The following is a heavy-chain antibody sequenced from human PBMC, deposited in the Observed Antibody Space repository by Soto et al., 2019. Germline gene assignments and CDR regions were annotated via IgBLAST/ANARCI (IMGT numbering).Heavy chain of an antibody. J-gene: IGHJ5*02. Sequence: QVQLVQSGAEVKRPGSSVKVSCKASGGTFSSYAIGWVRQAPGHGLEWMGGISPLFHTANYTQKFLDRVTITADESTTTAYMELTSLRYEDTAVYYCARVESMLRGWDWFDPWGQGTLVTVSS. V-gene: IGHV1-69*12. CDR1: GGTFSSYA. CDR2: ISPLFHTA. CDR3: ARVESMLRGWDWFDP. D-gene: IGHD3-10*01.